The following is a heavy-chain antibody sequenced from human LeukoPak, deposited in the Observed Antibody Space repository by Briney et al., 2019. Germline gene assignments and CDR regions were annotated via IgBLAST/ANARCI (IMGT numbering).Heavy chain of an antibody. D-gene: IGHD6-19*01. J-gene: IGHJ4*02. CDR1: GFTFSSYA. Sequence: GGSLRLSCAASGFTFSSYAMSWVRQAPGKGLEWVSAISGSGGSTYYADSVKGRFTITRDNSKNTLYLQMNSLRAEDTAVYYCAKSMRGWHYYFDYWGQGTLVTVSS. CDR3: AKSMRGWHYYFDY. CDR2: ISGSGGST. V-gene: IGHV3-23*01.